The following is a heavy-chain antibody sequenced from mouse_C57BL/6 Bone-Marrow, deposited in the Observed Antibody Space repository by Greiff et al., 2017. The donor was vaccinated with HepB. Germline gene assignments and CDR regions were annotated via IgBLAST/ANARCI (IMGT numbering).Heavy chain of an antibody. CDR1: GYTFTSYW. J-gene: IGHJ4*01. Sequence: QVQLQQPGAELVKPGASVKLSCKASGYTFTSYWMHWVKQRPGQGLEWIGMIHPNSGSTNYNEKFKSKATLTVDKSSSTAYMQLSSLTSEDSAVYYCARSPHDCVSSYFAMDCWGQGTSVSVSS. D-gene: IGHD1-1*01. V-gene: IGHV1-64*01. CDR3: ARSPHDCVSSYFAMDC. CDR2: IHPNSGST.